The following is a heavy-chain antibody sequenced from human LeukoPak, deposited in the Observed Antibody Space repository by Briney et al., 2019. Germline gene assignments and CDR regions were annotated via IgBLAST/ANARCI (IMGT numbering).Heavy chain of an antibody. D-gene: IGHD3-9*01. V-gene: IGHV3-23*01. CDR2: VSASGDDS. CDR3: ARALYDILTGYPDY. CDR1: GFTFTSYG. Sequence: GGSLRLSCVASGFTFTSYGMNWVRRAPGKGLEWVSSVSASGDDSNYADSVKGRFTISRDNSKNTLYLQMNSLRAEDTAVYYCARALYDILTGYPDYWGQGTLVTVSS. J-gene: IGHJ4*02.